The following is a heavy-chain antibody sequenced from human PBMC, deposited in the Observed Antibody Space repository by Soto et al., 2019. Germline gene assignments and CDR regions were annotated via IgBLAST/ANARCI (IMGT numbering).Heavy chain of an antibody. V-gene: IGHV3-11*01. CDR2: ISSSGSTI. CDR1: GFTFSDYY. D-gene: IGHD4-17*01. CDR3: ASGYDYGDYVGAFDI. J-gene: IGHJ3*02. Sequence: GESLKISCAASGFTFSDYYMSWIRQAPGKGLEWVSYISSSGSTIYYADSVKGRFTISRDNAKNSLYLQMNSLRAEDTAVYYCASGYDYGDYVGAFDIWGQGTMVTVSS.